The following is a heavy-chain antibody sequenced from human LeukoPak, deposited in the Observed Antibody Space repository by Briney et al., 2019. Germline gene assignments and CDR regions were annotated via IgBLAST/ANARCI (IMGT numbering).Heavy chain of an antibody. J-gene: IGHJ2*01. D-gene: IGHD3-22*01. CDR3: ARDYYDSSGYYPYWYFDL. CDR1: GYTFTSYY. Sequence: ASVKVSCKASGYTFTSYYMHWVRQAPGQGLEWMGVINPSGDSTSYAQKFQGRVTMTRDTSTSTVYMELSSLRSEDTAVYYCARDYYDSSGYYPYWYFDLWGRGTLVTVSS. CDR2: INPSGDST. V-gene: IGHV1-46*01.